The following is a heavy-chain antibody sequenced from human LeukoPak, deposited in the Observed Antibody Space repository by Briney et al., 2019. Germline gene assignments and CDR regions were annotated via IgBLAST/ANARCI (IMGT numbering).Heavy chain of an antibody. D-gene: IGHD3-22*01. V-gene: IGHV3-74*01. Sequence: GGSLRLSCAASGFTFSSYWMHWVRQAPGEGLVWVSHIRTDGNNAIYADSVKGRFTISRDNARNTLYLQMNGLRAEDTAVYYCARPRGYDTRDFDHWGQGALVTVSS. CDR1: GFTFSSYW. CDR3: ARPRGYDTRDFDH. CDR2: IRTDGNNA. J-gene: IGHJ4*02.